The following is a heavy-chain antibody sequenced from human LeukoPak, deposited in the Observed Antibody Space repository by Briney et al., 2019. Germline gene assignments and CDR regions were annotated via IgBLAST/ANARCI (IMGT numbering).Heavy chain of an antibody. V-gene: IGHV3-7*05. J-gene: IGHJ4*02. CDR1: GFTLSSYW. Sequence: GGSLRLSCAPSGFTLSSYWMSWVRQAPGKGLEWVANINQDGSEKYYVDSVKGRFTISGDNAKNSLYLQMSSLRAEDTAVYYCARIGAGITIDYWGQGTLVTVSS. CDR3: ARIGAGITIDY. CDR2: INQDGSEK. D-gene: IGHD6-13*01.